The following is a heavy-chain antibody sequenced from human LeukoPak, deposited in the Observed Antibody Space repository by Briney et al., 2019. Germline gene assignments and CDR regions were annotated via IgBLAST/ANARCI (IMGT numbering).Heavy chain of an antibody. CDR2: IYPDDSDT. J-gene: IGHJ4*02. CDR1: GYSFTSYW. D-gene: IGHD4-23*01. CDR3: ARRDYGGKHFDY. V-gene: IGHV5-51*01. Sequence: GESLNISCKTSGYSFTSYWITWVRQMPGKGLEWMGIIYPDDSDTTYSPSFQGQVTISADKSINTAYLQWSSLKASDTAMYYCARRDYGGKHFDYWGQGTLVTVSS.